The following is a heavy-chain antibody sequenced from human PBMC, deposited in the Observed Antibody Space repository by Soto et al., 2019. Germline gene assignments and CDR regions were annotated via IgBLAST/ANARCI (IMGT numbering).Heavy chain of an antibody. Sequence: GGSLRLSCAASGFTFSSYAMIWVRQAPGKGLEWVSAISGSGGSTYYADSVKGRFTISRDNSKNTLYLQMNSLRAEDTAVYYCAKARSTSWYYYGMDVWGQGTTVTVSS. J-gene: IGHJ6*02. V-gene: IGHV3-23*01. CDR1: GFTFSSYA. CDR2: ISGSGGST. CDR3: AKARSTSWYYYGMDV. D-gene: IGHD2-2*01.